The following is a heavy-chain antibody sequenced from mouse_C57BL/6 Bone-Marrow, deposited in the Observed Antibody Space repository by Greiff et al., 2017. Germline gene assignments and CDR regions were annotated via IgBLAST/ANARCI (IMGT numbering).Heavy chain of an antibody. CDR1: GYTFTSYW. J-gene: IGHJ1*03. V-gene: IGHV1-69*01. CDR2: IDPSDSYT. Sequence: VQLKQPGAELVMPGASVKLSCKASGYTFTSYWMHWVKQRPGQGLEWIGEIDPSDSYTNYNQKFKGKSTLTVDKSSSTAYIQLSSLTSEDSAVYYYARDVCDVGGRGTAVTVTS. CDR3: ARDVCDV.